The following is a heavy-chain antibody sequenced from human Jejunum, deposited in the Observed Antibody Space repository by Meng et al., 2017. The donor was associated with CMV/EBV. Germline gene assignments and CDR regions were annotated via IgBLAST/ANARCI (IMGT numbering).Heavy chain of an antibody. D-gene: IGHD2-2*02. J-gene: IGHJ4*02. V-gene: IGHV4-4*02. CDR1: ISSSHW. CDR2: ISPTEST. Sequence: ISSSHWCSWFRHSPERGLEWIAEISPTESTNHNPSLRSRVTISIDRSKNQVSLRLNSVTAADTAVYYCARGRCTRTSCYTGALDYWGQGILVTVSS. CDR3: ARGRCTRTSCYTGALDY.